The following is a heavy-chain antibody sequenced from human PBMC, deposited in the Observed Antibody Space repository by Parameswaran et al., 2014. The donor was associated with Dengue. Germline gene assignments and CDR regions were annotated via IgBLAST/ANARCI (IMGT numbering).Heavy chain of an antibody. Sequence: RWIRQPPGKGLEWIGEINHSGSTNYNPSLKSRVTISVDTSKNQFSLKLSSVTAADTAVYYCARVGPFVFATAAGTRKWNWFDPWGQGNPGHRLL. CDR2: INHSGST. J-gene: IGHJ5*02. CDR3: ARVGPFVFATAAGTRKWNWFDP. D-gene: IGHD6-13*01. V-gene: IGHV4-34*01.